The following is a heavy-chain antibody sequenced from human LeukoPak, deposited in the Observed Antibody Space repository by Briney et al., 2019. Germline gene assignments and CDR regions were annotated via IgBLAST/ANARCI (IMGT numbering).Heavy chain of an antibody. V-gene: IGHV1-8*01. CDR1: GYTFTSYD. J-gene: IGHJ4*02. Sequence: GASVKVSCKASGYTFTSYDINWVRQATGQGLEWMGWMNPNSGNTGYAQKFQGRVTMTRNTSISTAYMELSSLRSEDTAVYYCAGGWLRFGELFYWGQGTLVTVSS. CDR2: MNPNSGNT. CDR3: AGGWLRFGELFY. D-gene: IGHD3-10*01.